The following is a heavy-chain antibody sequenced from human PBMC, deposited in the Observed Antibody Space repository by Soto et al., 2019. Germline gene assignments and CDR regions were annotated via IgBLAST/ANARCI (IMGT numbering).Heavy chain of an antibody. CDR1: GYSFTSYW. D-gene: IGHD2-2*01. Sequence: PGESLKISCKGSGYSFTSYWIGWVRQMPGKGLEWMGIIYPGDSDTRYSPSFQGQVTISADKSISTAYLQWSSLKASDTAMYYCARVLSSYCSSTSCRRAYGMDVWGQGTTVTVSS. V-gene: IGHV5-51*01. J-gene: IGHJ6*02. CDR3: ARVLSSYCSSTSCRRAYGMDV. CDR2: IYPGDSDT.